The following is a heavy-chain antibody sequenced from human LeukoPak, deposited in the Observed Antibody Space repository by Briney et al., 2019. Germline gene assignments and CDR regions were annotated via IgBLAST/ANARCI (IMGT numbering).Heavy chain of an antibody. CDR2: IESDGIKT. Sequence: GGSLRLSCAASGFTFSTYWMHWVRQAPGKGLMWVSRIESDGIKTIYADSVKGRFTISRDNAKNTLYLQMNSLRAEDTAVYYYVRENWEIWDWGQGILVTVSS. D-gene: IGHD1-26*01. CDR1: GFTFSTYW. CDR3: VRENWEIWD. J-gene: IGHJ4*02. V-gene: IGHV3-74*01.